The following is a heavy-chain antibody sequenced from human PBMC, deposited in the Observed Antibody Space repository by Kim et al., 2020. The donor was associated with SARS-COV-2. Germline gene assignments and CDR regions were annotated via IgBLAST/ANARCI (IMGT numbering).Heavy chain of an antibody. D-gene: IGHD6-19*01. CDR3: ARDFRTIAVAGRIGGDY. V-gene: IGHV3-30*04. CDR1: GFTFSSYA. CDR2: ISYDGSNK. Sequence: GGSLRLFCAASGFTFSSYAMHWVRQAPGKGLEWVAVISYDGSNKYYADSVKGRFTISRDNSKNTLYLQMNSLRAEDTAVYYCARDFRTIAVAGRIGGDYWGQGTLVTVSS. J-gene: IGHJ4*02.